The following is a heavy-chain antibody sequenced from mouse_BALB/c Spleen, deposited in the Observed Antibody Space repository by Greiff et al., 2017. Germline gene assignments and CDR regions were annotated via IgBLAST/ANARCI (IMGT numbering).Heavy chain of an antibody. V-gene: IGHV5-12-2*01. J-gene: IGHJ4*01. CDR3: ARDRVRYAMDY. CDR2: ISNGGGST. D-gene: IGHD2-14*01. Sequence: EVHLVESGGGLVQPGGSLKLSCAASGFTFSSYTMSWVRQTPEKRLEWVAYISNGGGSTYYPDTVKGRFTISRDNAKNTLYLQMSSLKSEDTAMYYCARDRVRYAMDYWGQGTSVTVSS. CDR1: GFTFSSYT.